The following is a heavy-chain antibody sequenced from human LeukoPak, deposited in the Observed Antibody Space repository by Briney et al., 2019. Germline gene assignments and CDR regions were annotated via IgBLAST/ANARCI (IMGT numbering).Heavy chain of an antibody. J-gene: IGHJ5*02. V-gene: IGHV3-23*01. CDR2: INRYVHNL. CDR1: GFPFSLHA. CDR3: AKARRPFVAIDNNWFDP. D-gene: IGHD3-3*02. Sequence: GGSLTLVCAPSGFPFSLHAMSSPPHAPGKGPETLSSINRYVHNLYYAHPVKRHFTLSSDNSQTTLYLQMFSLRAQDSSVYYSAKARRPFVAIDNNWFDPSGQGTLVTVSS.